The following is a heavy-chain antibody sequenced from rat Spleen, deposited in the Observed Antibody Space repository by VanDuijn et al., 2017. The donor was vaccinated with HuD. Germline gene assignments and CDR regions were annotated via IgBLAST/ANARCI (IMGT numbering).Heavy chain of an antibody. Sequence: EVQLQASGPGLVRPSQSLSLTCSVTGYSITSNFWGWIRKFPGDKMEWMGYISYSGSTGFNPSLKSRISITRDTSKNQFFLQLKSVTTEDTATYYCARYYSSYIFYYVMDAWGQGASVTVSS. CDR1: GYSITSNF. J-gene: IGHJ4*01. D-gene: IGHD1-2*01. V-gene: IGHV3-1*01. CDR3: ARYYSSYIFYYVMDA. CDR2: ISYSGST.